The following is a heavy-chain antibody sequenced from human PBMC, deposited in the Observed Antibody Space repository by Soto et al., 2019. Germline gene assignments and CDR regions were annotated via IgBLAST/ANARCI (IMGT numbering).Heavy chain of an antibody. V-gene: IGHV3-23*01. D-gene: IGHD6-13*01. CDR2: LSDSGGSI. Sequence: PGGSLRLSCTASGFTFSSHAMTWVRQAPGKGLEWVSGLSDSGGSIYYAESVKGRFTIFRDNSMNTLYLQMNTLRSEDTAVYYCAKVSSSWYAGFFDLWGQGTLVTVSS. J-gene: IGHJ4*02. CDR1: GFTFSSHA. CDR3: AKVSSSWYAGFFDL.